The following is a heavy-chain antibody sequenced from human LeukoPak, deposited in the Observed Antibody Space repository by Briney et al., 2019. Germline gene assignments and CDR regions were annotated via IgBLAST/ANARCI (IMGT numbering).Heavy chain of an antibody. Sequence: GGSLRLSCAASGFTFSSYAMSWVRQAPGKGLEWASAISGSGGSTYYADSVKGRFTISRDNSKNTLYLQMNSLRAEDTAVYYCAKGSRRLMTTGINNWFDPWGQGTLVTVSS. J-gene: IGHJ5*02. CDR3: AKGSRRLMTTGINNWFDP. V-gene: IGHV3-23*01. D-gene: IGHD4-11*01. CDR2: ISGSGGST. CDR1: GFTFSSYA.